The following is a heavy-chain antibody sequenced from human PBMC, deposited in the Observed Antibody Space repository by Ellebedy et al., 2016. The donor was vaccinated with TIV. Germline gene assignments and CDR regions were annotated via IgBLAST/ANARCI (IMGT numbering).Heavy chain of an antibody. Sequence: MPSETLSLTCTVSGGSISSSSYYWGWIRQPPGKGLEWIGSVYYSGTTYYNPSVKSRVTISLDTSKNQFSLKLSSVTAADTAVYYCARHGSIAAGAYYPWGQGSLVTVSS. V-gene: IGHV4-39*01. D-gene: IGHD6-13*01. CDR2: VYYSGTT. J-gene: IGHJ5*02. CDR3: ARHGSIAAGAYYP. CDR1: GGSISSSSYY.